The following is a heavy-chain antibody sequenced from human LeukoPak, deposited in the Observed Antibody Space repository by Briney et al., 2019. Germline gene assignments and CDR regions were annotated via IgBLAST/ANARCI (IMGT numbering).Heavy chain of an antibody. Sequence: HPGGSLRLSCAASGFTVSSNYMSWVRQAPGKGLEWVSVIYSGGNTYYADSAKGRFTISRDESKNTLFLQMNSLRVEDTAVYYCARDRVVNGAFDIWGQGTMVTVSS. CDR1: GFTVSSNY. V-gene: IGHV3-53*01. D-gene: IGHD4-23*01. CDR3: ARDRVVNGAFDI. CDR2: IYSGGNT. J-gene: IGHJ3*02.